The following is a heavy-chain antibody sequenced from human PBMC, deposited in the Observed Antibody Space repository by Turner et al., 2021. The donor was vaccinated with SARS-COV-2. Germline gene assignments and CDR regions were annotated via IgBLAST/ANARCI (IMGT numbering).Heavy chain of an antibody. CDR3: ARAMVRGVNAYAECFQH. V-gene: IGHV1-69*04. D-gene: IGHD3-10*01. J-gene: IGHJ1*01. Sequence: QVQLVQPGAGVKKLGPPVKVPCKAFGGTFSSYAISWVRQAPGQGLEWMGRFIPILGRATYAQKFQGRVTITADTSTSTAYMELSSLRSQDTALYYCARAMVRGVNAYAECFQHWGQGTLVTVSS. CDR1: GGTFSSYA. CDR2: FIPILGRA.